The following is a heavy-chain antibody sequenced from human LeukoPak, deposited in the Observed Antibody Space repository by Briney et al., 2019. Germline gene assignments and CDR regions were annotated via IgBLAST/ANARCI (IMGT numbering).Heavy chain of an antibody. V-gene: IGHV1-69*13. Sequence: SVKVSCKASGGTFNTYAINWVRQAPGQGLEWMGGIIPIFGTTDYAQKFQGRVTITADESTGTAYMELSSLRSEDTAVYCCARVPGGYDSSGYPYYYYGLDVWGQGTTVTVSS. CDR3: ARVPGGYDSSGYPYYYYGLDV. J-gene: IGHJ6*02. CDR2: IIPIFGTT. CDR1: GGTFNTYA. D-gene: IGHD3-22*01.